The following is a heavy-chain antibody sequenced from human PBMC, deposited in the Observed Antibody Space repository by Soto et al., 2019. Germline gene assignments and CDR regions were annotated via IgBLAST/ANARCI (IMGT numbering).Heavy chain of an antibody. CDR3: TRHYDFWSGYQDV. J-gene: IGHJ6*02. CDR2: IRSKANSYAT. CDR1: GFTFSGSA. D-gene: IGHD3-3*01. Sequence: GGSLRLSCAASGFTFSGSAMHWVRQASGKGLEWVGRIRSKANSYATAYAASVKGRFTISRDDSKNTAYLQMNSLKTEDPAVYYCTRHYDFWSGYQDVWGQGTTVTVSS. V-gene: IGHV3-73*01.